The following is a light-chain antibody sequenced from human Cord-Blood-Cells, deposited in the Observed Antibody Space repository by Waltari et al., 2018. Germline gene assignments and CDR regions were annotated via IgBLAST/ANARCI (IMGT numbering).Light chain of an antibody. CDR2: EVS. CDR1: SSDVGGYNY. CDR3: SSYTSSSTLV. J-gene: IGLJ1*01. Sequence: QSALTQPASVSGSPGQSITISCTGTSSDVGGYNYVSWFQQHPGKAPKLMIYEVSNRPSGVSHRFSVSKSGNTASLTISGLQAEDEADYYCSSYTSSSTLVFGTGTKVTV. V-gene: IGLV2-14*01.